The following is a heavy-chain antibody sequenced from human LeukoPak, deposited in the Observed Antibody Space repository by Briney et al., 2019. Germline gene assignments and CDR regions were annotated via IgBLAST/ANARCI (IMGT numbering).Heavy chain of an antibody. Sequence: SETLSLTCTVSGGSVSSGTYYWSWIRQPPGKGLEWIGYIYYSGSTNYNPSLKSRVTISVDTSKNQCSLKLSSVTTADTAVYYCTRSTNLEAFDIWGQGTLVTVSS. CDR2: IYYSGST. J-gene: IGHJ4*02. CDR3: TRSTNLEAFDI. D-gene: IGHD2-8*01. CDR1: GGSVSSGTYY. V-gene: IGHV4-61*01.